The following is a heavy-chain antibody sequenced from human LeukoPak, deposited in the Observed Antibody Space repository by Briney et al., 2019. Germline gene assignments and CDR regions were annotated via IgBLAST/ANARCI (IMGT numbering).Heavy chain of an antibody. CDR3: ARDYGYYEAYFDY. D-gene: IGHD1-26*01. CDR2: INHSGST. CDR1: GGSFSGYY. J-gene: IGHJ4*02. Sequence: PSETLSLTCAVYGGSFSGYYWSWIRQPPGKGLEWIGEINHSGSTNYNPSLKSRVTISVDTSKNQFSLKLSSVTAADTAVYYCARDYGYYEAYFDYWGQGTLVTVSS. V-gene: IGHV4-34*01.